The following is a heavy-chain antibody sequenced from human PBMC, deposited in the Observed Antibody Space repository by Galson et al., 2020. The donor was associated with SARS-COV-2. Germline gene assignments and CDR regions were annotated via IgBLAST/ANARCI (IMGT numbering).Heavy chain of an antibody. V-gene: IGHV3-30*04. D-gene: IGHD6-19*01. J-gene: IGHJ4*02. Sequence: GGSLRLSCAASGFTFTSYAMHSVRQGPGKGLEWVAVISYDGRKKYYADSVKGRFTISRDNSKNTLYLQMNSLRAEDTAVYYCASLAVAGSIFDYWGQGTLVTVSS. CDR2: ISYDGRKK. CDR3: ASLAVAGSIFDY. CDR1: GFTFTSYA.